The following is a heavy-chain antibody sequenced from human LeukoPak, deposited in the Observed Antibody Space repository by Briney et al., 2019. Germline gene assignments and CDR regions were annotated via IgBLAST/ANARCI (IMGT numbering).Heavy chain of an antibody. Sequence: SETLSLTCTVSGDSISSSYWGWIRHPAGKGLEWIGRIHTSGSTYYSPSLKSRVTMSVDTSTNQFSLKPSSVTAADTAMYYCARVRLGRGLDYWGQGTLVTVSS. J-gene: IGHJ4*02. V-gene: IGHV4-4*07. D-gene: IGHD6-19*01. CDR3: ARVRLGRGLDY. CDR2: IHTSGST. CDR1: GDSISSSY.